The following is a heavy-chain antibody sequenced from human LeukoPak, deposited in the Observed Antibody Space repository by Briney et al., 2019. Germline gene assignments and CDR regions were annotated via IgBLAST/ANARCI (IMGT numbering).Heavy chain of an antibody. J-gene: IGHJ5*02. Sequence: GGSLRLSCAASGFTFDDYAMNWVRQAPGKGLEWVSYISSSGSTIYYADSVKGRFTISRDNAKNSLYLQMNSLRAEDTAVYYCARTGGYSQLFDPWGQGTLVTVSS. CDR3: ARTGGYSQLFDP. CDR2: ISSSGSTI. D-gene: IGHD5-18*01. CDR1: GFTFDDYA. V-gene: IGHV3-48*03.